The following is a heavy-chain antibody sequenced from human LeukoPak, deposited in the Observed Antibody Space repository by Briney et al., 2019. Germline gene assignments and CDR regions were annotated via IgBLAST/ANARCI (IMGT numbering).Heavy chain of an antibody. CDR2: ISGSGGST. Sequence: GGSLRLSCAASGFTFSSYAMSWVRQAPGKGLEWVSAISGSGGSTYYADSVKGRFTISRDNSKNTLYLQMNSLRAEDTAVYYCAKGQIVYGDYPTFFDYWGQGTLVTVSS. D-gene: IGHD4-17*01. CDR3: AKGQIVYGDYPTFFDY. V-gene: IGHV3-23*01. CDR1: GFTFSSYA. J-gene: IGHJ4*02.